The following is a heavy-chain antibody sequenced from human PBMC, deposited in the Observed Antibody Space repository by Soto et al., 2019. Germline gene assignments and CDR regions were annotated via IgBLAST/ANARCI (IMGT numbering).Heavy chain of an antibody. CDR3: AKSSSSSVYYYSYMDV. D-gene: IGHD6-6*01. J-gene: IGHJ6*03. Sequence: GGSLRLCCAASGLSFSSYAMNWVRQAPGKGLEWVSTISSSDGSTYYADSVKGQFTISRDNSKNTLYLQMNSLRAEDTAVYYCAKSSSSSVYYYSYMDVWGKGTTVTVSS. CDR2: ISSSDGST. CDR1: GLSFSSYA. V-gene: IGHV3-23*01.